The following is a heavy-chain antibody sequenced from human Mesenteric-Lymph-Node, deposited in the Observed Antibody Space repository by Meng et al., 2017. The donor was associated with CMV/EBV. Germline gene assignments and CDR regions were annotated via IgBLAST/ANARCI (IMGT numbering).Heavy chain of an antibody. V-gene: IGHV4-39*01. D-gene: IGHD2-15*01. J-gene: IGHJ4*02. CDR1: IRSPSH. CDR3: ASRSTSGYCSGGSCYTFDS. CDR2: IYYTGST. Sequence: IRSPSHWGWIRQPPGKGLEWIGSIYYTGSTYNNPSLKSRLTISVETSKNHFSMKLSSLTAADTAVYYCASRSTSGYCSGGSCYTFDSWGQGTLVTVSS.